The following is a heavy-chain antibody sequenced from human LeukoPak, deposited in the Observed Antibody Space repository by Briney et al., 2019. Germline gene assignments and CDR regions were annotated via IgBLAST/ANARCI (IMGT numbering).Heavy chain of an antibody. V-gene: IGHV4-61*02. CDR1: GGSISSGSYY. J-gene: IGHJ3*02. CDR2: IYTSGST. D-gene: IGHD2-15*01. CDR3: ARDWGYCSGGSCYDLDAFDI. Sequence: PSQTLSLTSTVSGGSISSGSYYWRWIRQPAGKGLEWIGRIYTSGSTNYNPSLKSRVTISVDTSKNQFSLKLSSVTAADTAVYYCARDWGYCSGGSCYDLDAFDIWGQGTMVTVSS.